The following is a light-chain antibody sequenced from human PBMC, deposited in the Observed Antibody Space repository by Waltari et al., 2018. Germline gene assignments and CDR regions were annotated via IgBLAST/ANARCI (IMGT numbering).Light chain of an antibody. V-gene: IGKV3-11*01. CDR3: QQRSNWPALT. J-gene: IGKJ4*01. Sequence: EIVLTQSPATLSLSPGERATLSCRASQSVSSYLAWYQQKPGQAPRLLIDDASNRATGIPARFSCSGSGTDFTRTISSLEPEDFAVYYCQQRSNWPALTFGGGTKVEIK. CDR1: QSVSSY. CDR2: DAS.